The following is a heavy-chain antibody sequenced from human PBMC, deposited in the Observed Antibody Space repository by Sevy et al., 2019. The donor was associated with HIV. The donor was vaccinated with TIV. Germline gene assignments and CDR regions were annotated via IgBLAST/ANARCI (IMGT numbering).Heavy chain of an antibody. Sequence: GGSLRLSCAASGFTFSSYWMSWVRQAPGKGLEWVANIKQDGSEKYYVDSVKGRFTISRDNAKNSLYLQMNSLRAEDTAVYYCARDLPYDFWSGYSPSSDGMDVWGHGTTVTVSS. D-gene: IGHD3-3*01. CDR3: ARDLPYDFWSGYSPSSDGMDV. CDR2: IKQDGSEK. V-gene: IGHV3-7*01. CDR1: GFTFSSYW. J-gene: IGHJ6*02.